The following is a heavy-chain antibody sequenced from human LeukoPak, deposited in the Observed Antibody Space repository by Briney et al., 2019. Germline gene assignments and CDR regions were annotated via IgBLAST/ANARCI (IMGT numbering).Heavy chain of an antibody. CDR1: GGSISSSSYY. D-gene: IGHD6-13*01. V-gene: IGHV4-39*01. CDR3: ARHKVSYSSSWSSALWWFDP. J-gene: IGHJ5*02. Sequence: PSETLSLTCTVSGGSISSSSYYWGWIRQPPGKGLEWIGSIYYSGSTYYNPSLKSRVTISVDTSKNQFSLKLSSVTAADTAVYYCARHKVSYSSSWSSALWWFDPGGQGTLVTVSS. CDR2: IYYSGST.